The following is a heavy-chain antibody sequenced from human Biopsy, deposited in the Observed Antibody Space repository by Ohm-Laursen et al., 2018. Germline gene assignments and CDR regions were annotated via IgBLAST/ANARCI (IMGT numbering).Heavy chain of an antibody. D-gene: IGHD4-11*01. CDR2: IWYDGSNK. Sequence: SSLRLSCAASGFTFSNYGTHWVRQAPGKGLEWLAVIWYDGSNKYYGDSVQGRFTISRDNSKNTVYLQMNSLRAEDTAIYYCAGDSTINTVTTADYWGQGTLVTVSS. V-gene: IGHV3-33*01. CDR3: AGDSTINTVTTADY. CDR1: GFTFSNYG. J-gene: IGHJ4*02.